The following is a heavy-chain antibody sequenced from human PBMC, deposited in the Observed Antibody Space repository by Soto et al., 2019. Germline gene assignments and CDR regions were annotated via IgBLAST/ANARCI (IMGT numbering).Heavy chain of an antibody. CDR2: IYPGDSDT. J-gene: IGHJ3*02. Sequence: GASLKISCKGSGYSFTNYWIGWVRQMPGKGLEWMGIIYPGDSDTRYSPSFQGQVTISADKSISTAYLQWSSLRASDTAMYYCAIGGDWYFFDMWAQGTMVTVSS. CDR3: AIGGDWYFFDM. CDR1: GYSFTNYW. D-gene: IGHD2-21*02. V-gene: IGHV5-51*01.